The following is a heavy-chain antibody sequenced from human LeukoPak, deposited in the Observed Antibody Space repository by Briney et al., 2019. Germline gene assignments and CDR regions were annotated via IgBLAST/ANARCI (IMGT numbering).Heavy chain of an antibody. J-gene: IGHJ4*02. V-gene: IGHV3-66*02. CDR2: IYGGGNS. D-gene: IGHD1-26*01. CDR1: GFTFSTYY. Sequence: ASLRLSCAASGFTFSTYYMSWVRQAPGKGLEWVSGIYGGGNSYYAESVTGRFTISRDNSRNTLHLQMNGLRGEDTAVYYCARELTVGATIDYWGQGTLVTVSS. CDR3: ARELTVGATIDY.